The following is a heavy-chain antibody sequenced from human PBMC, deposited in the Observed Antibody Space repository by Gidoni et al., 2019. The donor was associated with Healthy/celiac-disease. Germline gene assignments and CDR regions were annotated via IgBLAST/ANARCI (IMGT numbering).Heavy chain of an antibody. D-gene: IGHD3-3*01. CDR1: GYTFTGYY. J-gene: IGHJ6*02. Sequence: QVQLVQSGAEVQKPGASVKVSCKASGYTFTGYYMPWVRQAPGQGLEWMGWINPNSGGTNYAQKCQGRVTMTRDTSISTAYMELSRLRSDDTAVYYCARDQVDFWSGQSYYYYGMDVWGQGTTVTVSS. CDR3: ARDQVDFWSGQSYYYYGMDV. V-gene: IGHV1-2*02. CDR2: INPNSGGT.